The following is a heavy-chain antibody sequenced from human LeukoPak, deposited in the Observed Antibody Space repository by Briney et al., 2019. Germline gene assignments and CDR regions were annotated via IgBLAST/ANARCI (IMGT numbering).Heavy chain of an antibody. J-gene: IGHJ6*03. CDR2: FDPEDGET. CDR3: ARDGWSNSNYYMDV. V-gene: IGHV1-24*01. Sequence: ASVKVSCKVSGYTLTELSMHWVRQAPGKGLEWMGGFDPEDGETIYAQKFQGRVTMTEDTSTDTAYMELSSLRSDDTAVYYCARDGWSNSNYYMDVWGKGTTVTVSS. D-gene: IGHD4-11*01. CDR1: GYTLTELS.